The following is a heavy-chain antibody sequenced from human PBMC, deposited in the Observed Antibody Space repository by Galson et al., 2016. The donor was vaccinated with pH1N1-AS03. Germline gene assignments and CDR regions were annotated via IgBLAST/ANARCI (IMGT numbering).Heavy chain of an antibody. J-gene: IGHJ3*02. CDR1: GGTFNTYA. CDR2: IIPMLNIP. Sequence: KVSCKASGGTFNTYAISWVRQAPGQGLEWMGRIIPMLNIPDYAQKFQVRVTITADKSTNTAYMELTNLRSDDTALHYCAKGYSATPSGTFDIWGQGTMVTVSS. V-gene: IGHV1-69*04. CDR3: AKGYSATPSGTFDI. D-gene: IGHD2-15*01.